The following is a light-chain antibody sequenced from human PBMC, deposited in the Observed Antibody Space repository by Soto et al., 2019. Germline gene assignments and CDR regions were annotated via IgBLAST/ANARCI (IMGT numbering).Light chain of an antibody. Sequence: QSVLTQPPSVSGAPGQRVTISCTGSNSNVGANYDVHWYQHLPGGAPKLLIFANSNRPSGFPDRFSGSKSGTSASLAITGLRAEDEADYYCQSYDTSLSGVIFGGGTKLTVL. CDR1: NSNVGANYD. CDR3: QSYDTSLSGVI. J-gene: IGLJ2*01. V-gene: IGLV1-40*01. CDR2: ANS.